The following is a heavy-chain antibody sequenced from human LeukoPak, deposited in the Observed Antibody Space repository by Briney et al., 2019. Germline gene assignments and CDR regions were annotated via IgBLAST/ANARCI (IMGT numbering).Heavy chain of an antibody. Sequence: GGSLRLSCAASGFTFSSYAMSWVRQAPGKGLEWVSAISGSGGSTYYADSVKGRFTISRDNSKNTLYLQMNSLRAEDTAVYYCARGWVRDYDILTGSDYWGQGTLVTVSS. D-gene: IGHD3-9*01. CDR1: GFTFSSYA. V-gene: IGHV3-23*01. CDR3: ARGWVRDYDILTGSDY. CDR2: ISGSGGST. J-gene: IGHJ4*02.